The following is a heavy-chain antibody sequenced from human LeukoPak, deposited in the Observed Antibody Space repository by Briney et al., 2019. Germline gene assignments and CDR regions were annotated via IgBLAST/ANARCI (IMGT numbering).Heavy chain of an antibody. J-gene: IGHJ6*03. V-gene: IGHV3-30*02. CDR2: IRYDGSNK. Sequence: GGSLRLSCAASGFTLSRHPIFWVRQAPGKGLEWVAFIRYDGSNKYYADSVKGRFTISRDNSKNTLYLQMKSLRAEDTAVYYCAKGGGYEAQYYYYYLDVWGKGTTVTISS. CDR1: GFTLSRHP. CDR3: AKGGGYEAQYYYYYLDV. D-gene: IGHD5-12*01.